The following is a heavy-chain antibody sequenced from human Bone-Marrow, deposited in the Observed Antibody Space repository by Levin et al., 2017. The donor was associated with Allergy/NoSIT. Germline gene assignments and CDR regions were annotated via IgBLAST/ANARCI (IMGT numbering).Heavy chain of an antibody. CDR2: IIPMFETG. CDR3: CRSSSWYNWCDS. J-gene: IGHJ5*01. V-gene: IGHV1-69*13. Sequence: SVKVSCKASGDTFSSDALNWVRQAPGQGLEWMGGIIPMFETGKSAQNFQGRVTITADESTSTAYMELRGLRSEDTAMYFCCRSSSWYNWCDSWGQGTLVTVSS. D-gene: IGHD2-2*01. CDR1: GDTFSSDA.